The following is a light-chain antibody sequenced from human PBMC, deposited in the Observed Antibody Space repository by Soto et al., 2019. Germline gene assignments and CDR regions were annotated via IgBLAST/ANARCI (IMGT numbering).Light chain of an antibody. CDR1: QRISSW. Sequence: DLPMTQSPSTLSASVGDRVTITCRASQRISSWLDWYQQKPGKAPQLLNYDASSLESGVPPSFSVSESVTEFTLTISSLQPDDFANYYYQQYNSYSFSFGPGTNVDIK. CDR2: DAS. J-gene: IGKJ3*01. V-gene: IGKV1-5*01. CDR3: QQYNSYSFS.